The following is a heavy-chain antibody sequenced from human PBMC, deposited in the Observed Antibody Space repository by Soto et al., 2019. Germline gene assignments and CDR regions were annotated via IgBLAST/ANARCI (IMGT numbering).Heavy chain of an antibody. D-gene: IGHD7-27*01. CDR3: ARGPSGDKVHY. CDR2: IYYSGST. Sequence: SETLSLTCTVSGGSISSSSYYWGWIRQPPGKGLEWIGSIYYSGSTYYNPSLKSRVSISVDTSKNQFSLKLSSVTAADTAVYYCARGPSGDKVHYWGQGALVT. J-gene: IGHJ4*02. CDR1: GGSISSSSYY. V-gene: IGHV4-39*07.